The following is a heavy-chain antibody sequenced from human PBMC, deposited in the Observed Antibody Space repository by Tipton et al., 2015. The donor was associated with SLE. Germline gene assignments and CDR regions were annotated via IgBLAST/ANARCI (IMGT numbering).Heavy chain of an antibody. V-gene: IGHV4-34*01. D-gene: IGHD5-18*01. J-gene: IGHJ4*02. Sequence: TLSLTCAVYGGSFSGYYWSWIRQPPGKGLAWIGEINHSGSTNYNPSLKSRVTISVDTSKNQFSLKLSSVTAADTAVYYCARVGYSYGRFDYWGQGTLVTVSS. CDR3: ARVGYSYGRFDY. CDR1: GGSFSGYY. CDR2: INHSGST.